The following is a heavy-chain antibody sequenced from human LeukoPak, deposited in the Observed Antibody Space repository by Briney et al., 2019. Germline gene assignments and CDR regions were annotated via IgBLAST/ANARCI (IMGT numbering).Heavy chain of an antibody. V-gene: IGHV1-18*01. D-gene: IGHD2-2*01. CDR2: ISAYNGNT. Sequence: ASVKVSCKASGYTFTSYGISWVRQAPGQGLEWMGWISAYNGNTNYAQKLQGRVTMTTDTSTSTAYMELWSLRSDDTAVYYCAREDCSSTSCYLGDYWGQGTLVTVSS. CDR3: AREDCSSTSCYLGDY. CDR1: GYTFTSYG. J-gene: IGHJ4*02.